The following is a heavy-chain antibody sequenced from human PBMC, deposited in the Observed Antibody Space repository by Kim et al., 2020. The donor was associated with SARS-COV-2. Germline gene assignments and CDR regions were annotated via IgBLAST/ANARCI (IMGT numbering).Heavy chain of an antibody. J-gene: IGHJ6*01. CDR3: ARDKSPGADGDYVDYY. CDR1: GGSISSSSYY. CDR2: IYYSGST. Sequence: SETLSLTCTVSGGSISSSSYYWGWIRQPPGKGLECIGSIYYSGSTYYNPSLKSRVTISVDTSKNQFSLKLSSVTAADTAVYYCARDKSPGADGDYVDYY. D-gene: IGHD4-17*01. V-gene: IGHV4-39*07.